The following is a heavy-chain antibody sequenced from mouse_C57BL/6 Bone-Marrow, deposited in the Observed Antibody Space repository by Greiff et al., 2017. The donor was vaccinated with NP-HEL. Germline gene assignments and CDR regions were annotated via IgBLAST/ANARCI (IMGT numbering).Heavy chain of an antibody. V-gene: IGHV15-2*01. CDR1: DSEVFPIAY. Sequence: QVQLKESGSELRSPGSSVKLSCKDFDSEVFPIAYMSWVRQKPGHGFEWIGGILPSIGRTIYGEKFEDKATLDADTLSNTAYLELNSLTSEDSAIYYCASPYGNYEGDYYAMDYWGQGTSVTVSS. D-gene: IGHD2-1*01. CDR2: ILPSIGRT. CDR3: ASPYGNYEGDYYAMDY. J-gene: IGHJ4*01.